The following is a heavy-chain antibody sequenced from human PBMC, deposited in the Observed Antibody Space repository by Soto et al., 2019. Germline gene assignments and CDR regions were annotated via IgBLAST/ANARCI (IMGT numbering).Heavy chain of an antibody. V-gene: IGHV3-30*18. D-gene: IGHD1-26*01. CDR3: AKDALLTN. CDR2: ISYDGSNK. J-gene: IGHJ6*02. CDR1: GFTFSSYG. Sequence: GGSLRLSCAASGFTFSSYGMHWVRQAPGKGLEWVAVISYDGSNKYYADSVKGRFTISRDNSKNTLYLQMNSLRAEDTAVYYCAKDALLTNWGQGTTVTVSS.